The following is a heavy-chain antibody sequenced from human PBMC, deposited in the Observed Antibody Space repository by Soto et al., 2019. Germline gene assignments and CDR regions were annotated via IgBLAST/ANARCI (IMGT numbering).Heavy chain of an antibody. Sequence: GGSLRLSCSASKFTFISYWMHWFRQSPGKGLVWVSRIDPDGSTTYYADSVKGRFTISRDNAKNTLYLQLNSLRAEDTAVYYCTSSGSYDIAWFDPWGQGTLVTVSS. CDR2: IDPDGSTT. J-gene: IGHJ5*02. CDR3: TSSGSYDIAWFDP. CDR1: KFTFISYW. V-gene: IGHV3-74*01. D-gene: IGHD3-10*01.